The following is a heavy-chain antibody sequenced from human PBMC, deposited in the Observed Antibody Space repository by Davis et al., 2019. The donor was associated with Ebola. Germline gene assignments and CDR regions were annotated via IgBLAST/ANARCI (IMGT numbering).Heavy chain of an antibody. V-gene: IGHV4-59*01. D-gene: IGHD3-10*01. J-gene: IGHJ4*02. CDR1: GASLTNYH. Sequence: MPGGSLRLSCTVSGASLTNYHWSWCRQSPGRGLECIGYVFYTGTTYYNPSFKSRVTISVDTSKNEFSLRLDSVTAADTAVYFCARDKRGVVGAIDYWGQGILVTVSS. CDR3: ARDKRGVVGAIDY. CDR2: VFYTGTT.